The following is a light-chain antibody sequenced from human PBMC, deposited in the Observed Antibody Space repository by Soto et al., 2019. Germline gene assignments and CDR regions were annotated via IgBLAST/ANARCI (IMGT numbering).Light chain of an antibody. Sequence: SYELTQPPSVSVAPGTTARITCGGNNIGTKSVHWYQQEPGQAPVLVIYYDSDRPSGIPERFSGSNSGNTATLTITRVEAGDAADYYCQVWDSTSDHAVFGGGTQLTVL. CDR1: NIGTKS. CDR2: YDS. V-gene: IGLV3-21*04. J-gene: IGLJ7*01. CDR3: QVWDSTSDHAV.